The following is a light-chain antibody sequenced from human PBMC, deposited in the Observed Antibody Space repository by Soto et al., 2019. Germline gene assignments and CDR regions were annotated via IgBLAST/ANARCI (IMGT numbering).Light chain of an antibody. CDR1: RSVNNF. CDR3: HQRAVWPPT. V-gene: IGKV3-11*01. CDR2: DAS. J-gene: IGKJ4*01. Sequence: EVVLTQSPVTLSLSPGERATLSCRASRSVNNFVAWYQQKPGQAPSRLISDASNRATGIPDRFSGSGSGTDITLTITSLEPEDFAVYYCHQRAVWPPTFGGGTTVEIK.